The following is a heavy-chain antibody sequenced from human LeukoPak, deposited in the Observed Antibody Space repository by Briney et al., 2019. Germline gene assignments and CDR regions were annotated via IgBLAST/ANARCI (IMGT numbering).Heavy chain of an antibody. D-gene: IGHD1-26*01. CDR1: GGSFSGYY. Sequence: PSETLSLTCAVYGGSFSGYYWNWIRQPPGKGLEWIGEINHSGSTNYIPSLKSRVTISVDTFKNQFSLKLSSVTAADTAVYYCARGSKMLGYNWFDPWGQGTLVTVSS. V-gene: IGHV4-34*01. CDR2: INHSGST. CDR3: ARGSKMLGYNWFDP. J-gene: IGHJ5*02.